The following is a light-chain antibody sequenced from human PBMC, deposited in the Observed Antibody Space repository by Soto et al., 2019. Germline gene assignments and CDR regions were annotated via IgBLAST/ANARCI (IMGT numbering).Light chain of an antibody. CDR1: SNDIGGYNY. Sequence: QSALTQPASVSGSPGQSITIPCTGTSNDIGGYNYVSWYQQFPGKAPKLIIYDVTNRPSGVSFRFSGSKSGNTASLTISGLQAEDEAGYHCWSYSRTSTRRLFGAGTKLTVL. CDR3: WSYSRTSTRRL. J-gene: IGLJ1*01. CDR2: DVT. V-gene: IGLV2-14*03.